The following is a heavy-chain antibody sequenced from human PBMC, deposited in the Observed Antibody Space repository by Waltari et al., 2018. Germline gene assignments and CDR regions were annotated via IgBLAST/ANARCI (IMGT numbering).Heavy chain of an antibody. J-gene: IGHJ6*02. CDR1: GFPFSTYS. D-gene: IGHD6-13*01. CDR2: ITGSSRTI. Sequence: EVQLVESGGNLVQPGGSLRLSCIASGFPFSTYSMNWVRQAPGNGLGWIAYITGSSRTIYYTDSVKGRFTVSRDNAKNSLFLQMSSLRVEDTAVYYCARPVAAAGNYGMDVWGQGTTVTVSS. CDR3: ARPVAAAGNYGMDV. V-gene: IGHV3-48*04.